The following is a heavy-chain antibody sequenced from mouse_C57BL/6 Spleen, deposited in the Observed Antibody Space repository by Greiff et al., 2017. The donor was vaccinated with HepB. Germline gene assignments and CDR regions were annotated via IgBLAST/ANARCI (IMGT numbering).Heavy chain of an antibody. D-gene: IGHD1-1*02. V-gene: IGHV5-12*01. CDR3: ARRDYGAY. J-gene: IGHJ3*01. CDR2: ISNGGGST. Sequence: EVQLQESGGGLVQPGGSLKLSCAASGFTFSDYYMYWVRQTPEKRLEWVAYISNGGGSTYYPDTVKGRFTISRDNAKNTLYLQMSRLKSEDTAMYYCARRDYGAYWGQGTLVTVSA. CDR1: GFTFSDYY.